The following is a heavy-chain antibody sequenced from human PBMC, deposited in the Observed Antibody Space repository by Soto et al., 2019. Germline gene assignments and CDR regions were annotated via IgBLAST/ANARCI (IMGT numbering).Heavy chain of an antibody. CDR1: GFTFSSYG. J-gene: IGHJ4*02. Sequence: GGSLRLSCAASGFTFSSYGMHWVRQAPGKGLEWVAVIWYDGSNKYYADSVKGRFTISRDNSKNTLYLQMNSLRAEDTAVYYCARDGKGLIAVAFDYWGQGTLVTVSS. CDR2: IWYDGSNK. CDR3: ARDGKGLIAVAFDY. D-gene: IGHD6-19*01. V-gene: IGHV3-33*01.